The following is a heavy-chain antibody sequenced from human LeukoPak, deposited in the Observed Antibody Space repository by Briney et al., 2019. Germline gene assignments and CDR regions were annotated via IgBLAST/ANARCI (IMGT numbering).Heavy chain of an antibody. J-gene: IGHJ2*01. D-gene: IGHD6-13*01. CDR1: GGSLSNYY. CDR2: IYYSGST. V-gene: IGHV4-59*08. Sequence: SETLSLTCTVSGGSLSNYYWSWIRQPPGKGLEWIGYIYYSGSTNYNPSLKSRVTISVDTSKNQFSLKLSSVTAADTAVYYCARHTPGVRVAAAGSPYWYFDLWGRGTLVTVSS. CDR3: ARHTPGVRVAAAGSPYWYFDL.